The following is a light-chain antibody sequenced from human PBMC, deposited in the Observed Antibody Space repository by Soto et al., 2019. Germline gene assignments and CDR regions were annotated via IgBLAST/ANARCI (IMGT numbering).Light chain of an antibody. V-gene: IGKV3-20*01. CDR3: PQYGSAMYT. CDR2: VAS. Sequence: EIVLTQSPGTLSLSPGERATLSCRASQSVSSSYLAWYQQKHGQAPRLLLYVASSRATGIPDRFSGSGSGTDFTLTISSLEPEDFAVYYCPQYGSAMYTLGQGTTLEIQ. CDR1: QSVSSSY. J-gene: IGKJ2*01.